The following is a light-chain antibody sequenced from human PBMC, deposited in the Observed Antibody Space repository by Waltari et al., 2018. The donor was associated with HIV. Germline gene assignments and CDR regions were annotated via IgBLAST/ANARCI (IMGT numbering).Light chain of an antibody. CDR3: QQTYRTPFT. CDR1: ENVITY. J-gene: IGKJ2*01. CDR2: GTS. V-gene: IGKV1-39*01. Sequence: DIKMTQSPSSLSESVGDRVTITCRASENVITYLNVFQQKPGKAPQLLIFGTSRLYSGVPSRFSGSGSGTVFTLFISGLQPEDFATYYCQQTYRTPFTFGQGAKLEIK.